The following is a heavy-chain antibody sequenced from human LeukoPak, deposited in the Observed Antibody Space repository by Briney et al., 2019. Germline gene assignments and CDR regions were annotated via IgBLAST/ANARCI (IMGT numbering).Heavy chain of an antibody. CDR2: ISYDGNNK. V-gene: IGHV3-30*18. CDR3: AKKGRLRGENSGYDR. D-gene: IGHD5-12*01. J-gene: IGHJ4*02. Sequence: GGSLRLSCSASGFTFSSYGMHWVRQAPGKGLEWVAVISYDGNNKNYADSVKGRFTISRDNSKNTLYLQMNSPRAEDTAVNYCAKKGRLRGENSGYDRWGQGTLVTVSS. CDR1: GFTFSSYG.